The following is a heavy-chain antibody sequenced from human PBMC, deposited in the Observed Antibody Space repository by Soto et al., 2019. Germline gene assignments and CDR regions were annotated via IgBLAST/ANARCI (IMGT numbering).Heavy chain of an antibody. Sequence: QVQLVQSGAELKKPGSSVKVSCKASGDTFSGYPINWVRQAPGEGREWMGRIIPVVGTTNDAQRFEGRVTFTADESTNTAYMELRGLLSEDTAVYYCARDGGFGELKYWGPGTLVTVSS. CDR3: ARDGGFGELKY. V-gene: IGHV1-69*18. J-gene: IGHJ4*02. CDR2: IIPVVGTT. CDR1: GDTFSGYP. D-gene: IGHD3-10*01.